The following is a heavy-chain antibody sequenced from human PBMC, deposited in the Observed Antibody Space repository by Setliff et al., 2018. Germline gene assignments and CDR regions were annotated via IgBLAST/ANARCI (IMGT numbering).Heavy chain of an antibody. Sequence: SETLSLTCTVSGGSISTYYWSWIRQSPGKGLEWIGYVYYSGSATYNPSLKSRVTISVDTSKNQFSLKVRSVTAADTAVYYCARQYCSGGTCYFDYWGQGALVTVSS. V-gene: IGHV4-59*01. CDR1: GGSISTYY. J-gene: IGHJ4*02. CDR3: ARQYCSGGTCYFDY. D-gene: IGHD2-15*01. CDR2: VYYSGSA.